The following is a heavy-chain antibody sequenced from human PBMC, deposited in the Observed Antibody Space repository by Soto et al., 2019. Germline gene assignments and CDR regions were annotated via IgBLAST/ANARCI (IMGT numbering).Heavy chain of an antibody. Sequence: QVQLVQSGAEVKKPGSSVKVSCKASGGTFSSYAISWVRQAPGQGLEWMGGIIAIFGTADYEQKFQGRVTITADESTSTAYMELSSRRSEDTAVYYCAKPQSIQDYYYGMDVWGQGTTVTVSS. CDR3: AKPQSIQDYYYGMDV. J-gene: IGHJ6*02. V-gene: IGHV1-69*12. D-gene: IGHD6-6*01. CDR2: IIAIFGTA. CDR1: GGTFSSYA.